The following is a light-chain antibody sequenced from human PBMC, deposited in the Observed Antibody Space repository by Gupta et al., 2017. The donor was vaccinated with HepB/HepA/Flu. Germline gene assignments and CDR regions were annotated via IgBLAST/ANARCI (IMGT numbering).Light chain of an antibody. Sequence: DIPMTQSPSSLSASVGDRVTITCRASQSISNYLSWYQQKPGKLPKLLIYAASTVQWGVPSRFRGSGSGTDFTLTISSLQPQDVATYYCQKYNSTPLTFGGGTKVEIK. V-gene: IGKV1-27*01. CDR2: AAS. CDR3: QKYNSTPLT. J-gene: IGKJ4*01. CDR1: QSISNY.